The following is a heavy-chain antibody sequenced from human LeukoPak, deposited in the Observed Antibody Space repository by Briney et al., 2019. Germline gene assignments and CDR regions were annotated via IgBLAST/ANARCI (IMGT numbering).Heavy chain of an antibody. V-gene: IGHV1-2*02. Sequence: ASVKVSCKASGGIFSSYAISWVRQAPGQGLEWMGWINPNSGGTNYAQKFQGRVTMTRDTSISTAYMELSRLRSDDTAVYYCARLSSFFDYWGQGTLVTVSS. CDR2: INPNSGGT. J-gene: IGHJ4*02. CDR1: GGIFSSYA. CDR3: ARLSSFFDY. D-gene: IGHD6-13*01.